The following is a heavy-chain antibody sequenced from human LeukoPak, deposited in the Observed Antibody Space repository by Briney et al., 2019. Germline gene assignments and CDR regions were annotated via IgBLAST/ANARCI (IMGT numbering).Heavy chain of an antibody. CDR1: GFSFTTYW. CDR3: VRDGGTRLKYSYGYGDY. D-gene: IGHD5-18*01. Sequence: PGGSLRFSCAASGFSFTTYWMSWVRQAPGKGLEWVSYISSGGETIYYADSVKGRFTISRDNSKNSLYLQMNSLRVEDTAIYYCVRDGGTRLKYSYGYGDYWGQGTLVTVSS. J-gene: IGHJ4*02. V-gene: IGHV3-48*04. CDR2: ISSGGETI.